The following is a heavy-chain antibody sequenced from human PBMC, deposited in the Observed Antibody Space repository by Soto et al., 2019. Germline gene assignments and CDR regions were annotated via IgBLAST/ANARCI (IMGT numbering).Heavy chain of an antibody. CDR1: GFNFRIYA. V-gene: IGHV3-23*01. J-gene: IGHJ4*02. CDR2: MVGDGSSW. D-gene: IGHD1-26*01. Sequence: EVQLLESGGGLAQAGGSLRLSCAASGFNFRIYAMNWVRQAPGKGLEWVSVMVGDGSSWDYADSVRGRFTISRDNSKNKLYLQMNSLRAEDTAVYYCAKDLRPDGRYDLDYWGQGTLVTVS. CDR3: AKDLRPDGRYDLDY.